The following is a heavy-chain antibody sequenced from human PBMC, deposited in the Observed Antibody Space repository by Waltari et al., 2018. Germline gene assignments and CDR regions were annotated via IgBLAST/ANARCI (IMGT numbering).Heavy chain of an antibody. D-gene: IGHD5-12*01. J-gene: IGHJ3*02. CDR2: IYYSGST. CDR1: GGSISSYY. CDR3: ARAGPPYVYSGYGLRDAFDI. V-gene: IGHV4-59*01. Sequence: QVQLQESGPGLVKPSETLSLTCTVSGGSISSYYWSWIRQPPGKGLEWIGYIYYSGSTNYNPSLKSRVTISVDTSKNQFSLKLSSVTAADTAVYYCARAGPPYVYSGYGLRDAFDIWGQGTMVTVSS.